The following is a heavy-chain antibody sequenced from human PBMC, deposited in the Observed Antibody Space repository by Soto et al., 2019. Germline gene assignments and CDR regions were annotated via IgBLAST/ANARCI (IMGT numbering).Heavy chain of an antibody. Sequence: ASVKVSCKASGYTFTSYYMHWVRQAPGQGLEWMGIINPSGGSTSYAQKFQGRVTMTRDTSTSTVYMELSSLRSEDTAVYYCARGLVVVVADTFGWFDPWGQGTLVTVSS. V-gene: IGHV1-46*01. CDR2: INPSGGST. CDR1: GYTFTSYY. CDR3: ARGLVVVVADTFGWFDP. D-gene: IGHD2-15*01. J-gene: IGHJ5*02.